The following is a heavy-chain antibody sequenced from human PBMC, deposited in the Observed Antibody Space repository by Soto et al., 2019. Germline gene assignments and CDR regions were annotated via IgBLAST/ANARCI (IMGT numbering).Heavy chain of an antibody. CDR3: ARDLHYDSNYYYYGMDV. D-gene: IGHD3-22*01. CDR2: ISAYNGNT. Sequence: ASVKVSCKASGYTLTSYGISWVRQAPGQGFEWMGWISAYNGNTNYAQKLQDRVTMTTDTSTSTAYMELRSLRSDDTAVYYCARDLHYDSNYYYYGMDVWGQGTTVTVSS. V-gene: IGHV1-18*01. J-gene: IGHJ6*02. CDR1: GYTLTSYG.